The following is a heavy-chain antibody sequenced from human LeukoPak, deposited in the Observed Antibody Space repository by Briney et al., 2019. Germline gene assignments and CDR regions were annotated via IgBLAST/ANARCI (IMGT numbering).Heavy chain of an antibody. V-gene: IGHV1-8*01. J-gene: IGHJ4*02. CDR3: ARGLRYSSSWYVTH. CDR2: MNPNSGNT. CDR1: VYTFTSYD. Sequence: ASLKVSCKASVYTFTSYDINCVRQATGQGLECMGWMNPNSGNTDYAQKFQGRVTMTRNTTISTAYMELSSLRSEDTAVYYCARGLRYSSSWYVTHWGKGTLVTVSS. D-gene: IGHD6-13*01.